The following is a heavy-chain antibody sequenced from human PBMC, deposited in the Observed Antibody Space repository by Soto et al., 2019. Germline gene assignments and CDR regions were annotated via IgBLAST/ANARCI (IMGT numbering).Heavy chain of an antibody. Sequence: SETLSLTCSVSGASIHNGGYFWSWIRQSPEKGLEWIGHIHNSGSPYNNPSLRSRVTISTMSNNQFSLEMSSVTAADTAVYYCTRGLFSGSYYSGGWYYFDSWGQGTMVTVSS. CDR1: GASIHNGGYF. CDR2: IHNSGSP. D-gene: IGHD1-26*01. CDR3: TRGLFSGSYYSGGWYYFDS. V-gene: IGHV4-30-4*01. J-gene: IGHJ4*02.